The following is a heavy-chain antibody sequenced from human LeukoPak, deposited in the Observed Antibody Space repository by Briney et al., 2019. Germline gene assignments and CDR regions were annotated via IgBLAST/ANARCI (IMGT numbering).Heavy chain of an antibody. Sequence: GGSLRLSCAASGFRFSTYWMSWVRQAPGKGLEWVADIKGDGSKRYYVDSMKGRFTITRDNAKNSLYLEMNSLRAEDTALYHCARSRTYYYDSSLDYWGQGTLVTVSS. CDR2: IKGDGSKR. CDR3: ARSRTYYYDSSLDY. J-gene: IGHJ4*02. V-gene: IGHV3-7*03. CDR1: GFRFSTYW. D-gene: IGHD3-22*01.